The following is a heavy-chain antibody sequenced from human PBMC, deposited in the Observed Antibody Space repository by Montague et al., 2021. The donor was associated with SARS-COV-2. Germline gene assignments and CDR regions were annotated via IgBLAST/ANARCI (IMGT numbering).Heavy chain of an antibody. CDR1: GDSVANTRGA. Sequence: CAISGDSVANTRGAWNGNRQSPSRGLEWLGRTYYRSKWHTDYAVSVEGRLAIDADTSKNQFSLQLHSVTPEDSAVYYCASGWTLFDWGQGTLVTVSS. CDR3: ASGWTLFD. D-gene: IGHD6-19*01. CDR2: TYYRSKWHT. V-gene: IGHV6-1*01. J-gene: IGHJ4*02.